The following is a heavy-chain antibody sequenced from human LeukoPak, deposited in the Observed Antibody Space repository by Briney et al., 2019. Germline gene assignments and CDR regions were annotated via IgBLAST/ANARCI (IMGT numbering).Heavy chain of an antibody. CDR2: IYSGGST. J-gene: IGHJ6*03. CDR3: ARAIFFGAPDYYMDV. D-gene: IGHD3-10*01. Sequence: GGSLRLSCAASGFTVSSKYMNWVRQAPGKGLEWVSVIYSGGSTYYADSVKGRFTISRDNSKNTLYLQMNSLRAEDTAVYYCARAIFFGAPDYYMDVWGKGITVTISS. V-gene: IGHV3-66*01. CDR1: GFTVSSKY.